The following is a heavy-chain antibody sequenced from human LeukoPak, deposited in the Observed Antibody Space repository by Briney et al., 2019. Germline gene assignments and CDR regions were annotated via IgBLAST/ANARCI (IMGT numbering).Heavy chain of an antibody. J-gene: IGHJ4*02. Sequence: PSETLSLTCTVSGGSIRSSSYYWGWLRQPPGKGLEWFGSIYNSDSTYYNPSLKSRVTISVDTSKNQFSLKLSSVTAADTAVYYCARHDGYNYNFDYWGQGTLVTVSS. CDR1: GGSIRSSSYY. CDR3: ARHDGYNYNFDY. CDR2: IYNSDST. V-gene: IGHV4-39*01. D-gene: IGHD5-24*01.